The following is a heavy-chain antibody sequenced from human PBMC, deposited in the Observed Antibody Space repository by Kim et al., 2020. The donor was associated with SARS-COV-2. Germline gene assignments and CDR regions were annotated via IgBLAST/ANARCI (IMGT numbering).Heavy chain of an antibody. CDR3: ATRRTVIAAVGV. CDR2: IGGSGTAT. CDR1: GFAFSTYA. D-gene: IGHD6-13*01. V-gene: IGHV3-23*01. Sequence: GGSLRLSCAASGFAFSTYAMSWVRQAPGKGLEWVSAIGGSGTATYYADSVKGRFTISRDNSKNTLYLQMNSLRPEDTAVYYCATRRTVIAAVGVWGQGILVTVPS. J-gene: IGHJ4*02.